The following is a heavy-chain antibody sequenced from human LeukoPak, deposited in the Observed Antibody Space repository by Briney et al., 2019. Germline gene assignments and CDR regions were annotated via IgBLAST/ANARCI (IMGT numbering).Heavy chain of an antibody. Sequence: SETLSLTCAVYGGSFSGYYWSWIRQPPGKGLEWIGEINHSGSTNYNPSLKSRVTISVDTSKNQFSLKLSSVTAADTALYYCARWEYGSGSYYRYWGQGTLVTVSS. J-gene: IGHJ4*02. D-gene: IGHD3-10*01. CDR1: GGSFSGYY. V-gene: IGHV4-34*01. CDR2: INHSGST. CDR3: ARWEYGSGSYYRY.